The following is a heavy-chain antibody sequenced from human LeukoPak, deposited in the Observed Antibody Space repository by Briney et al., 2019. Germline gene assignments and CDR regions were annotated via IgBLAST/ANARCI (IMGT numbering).Heavy chain of an antibody. CDR2: IRYDGSNK. V-gene: IGHV3-30*02. CDR1: GLTFSSYG. J-gene: IGHJ4*02. Sequence: GGSLRLSCAASGLTFSSYGMHWVRQAPGKGLEWVAFIRYDGSNKYYADSVKGRFTISRDNSKNTLYLQMNSLRAEDTAVYYCAKDSQINWYYFDYWGQGTLVTVSS. CDR3: AKDSQINWYYFDY.